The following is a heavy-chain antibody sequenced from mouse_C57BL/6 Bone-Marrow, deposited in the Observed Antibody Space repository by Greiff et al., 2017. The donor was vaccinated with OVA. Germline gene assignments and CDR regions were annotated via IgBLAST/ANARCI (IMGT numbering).Heavy chain of an antibody. Sequence: QVHVKQPGAELVKPGASVKMSYKASGYTFTSYWITWVKQRPGQGLEWIGDIYPGSGSTNYNEKFKSKATLTVDTSSSTAYMQLSSLTSEDSAVYYCARWLPPDYWGQGTTLTVSS. CDR1: GYTFTSYW. J-gene: IGHJ2*01. CDR2: IYPGSGST. CDR3: ARWLPPDY. D-gene: IGHD2-2*01. V-gene: IGHV1-55*01.